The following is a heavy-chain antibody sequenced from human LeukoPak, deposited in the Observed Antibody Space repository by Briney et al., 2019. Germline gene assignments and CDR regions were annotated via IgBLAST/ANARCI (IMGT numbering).Heavy chain of an antibody. J-gene: IGHJ6*03. CDR2: INPNSGGT. D-gene: IGHD6-13*01. Sequence: ASVKVSCKASGYTFTGYYMHWVRQAPGQGLEWMGWINPNSGGTNYAQKFQGRVTMTRDTSISTAYMELSRLRSDDTAVYYCARDLAGMAYYMDVWGEGTTVTVSS. V-gene: IGHV1-2*02. CDR1: GYTFTGYY. CDR3: ARDLAGMAYYMDV.